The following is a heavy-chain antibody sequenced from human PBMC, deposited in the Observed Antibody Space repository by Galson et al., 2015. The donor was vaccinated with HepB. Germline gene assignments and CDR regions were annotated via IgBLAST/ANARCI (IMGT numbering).Heavy chain of an antibody. V-gene: IGHV3-72*01. CDR1: GFTFSDHY. CDR3: VRAIRSTAGKTSFDI. Sequence: SLRLSCAASGFTFSDHYMDWVRQAPGKGLEWVGRSRNKAKSYTTEYAASVKGRFTISRDDSKNSVFVQMNGLKTEDTAVYYCVRAIRSTAGKTSFDIWGQGTMVTVSS. J-gene: IGHJ3*02. CDR2: SRNKAKSYTT.